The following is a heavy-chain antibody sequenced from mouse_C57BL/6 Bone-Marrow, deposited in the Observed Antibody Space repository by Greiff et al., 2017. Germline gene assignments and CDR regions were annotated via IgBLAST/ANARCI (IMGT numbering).Heavy chain of an antibody. V-gene: IGHV14-4*01. J-gene: IGHJ1*03. CDR2: IDPENGDT. CDR3: TTITAVVYWYFDV. CDR1: GFNIKDDY. Sequence: EVQLQQSGAELVRPGASVKLSCTASGFNIKDDYMHWVKQRPEQGLEWIGWIDPENGDTEYASKFQGKATITADTSSNASDLQLSSLTSEDTAVYYCTTITAVVYWYFDVWGTGTAVTVTS. D-gene: IGHD1-1*01.